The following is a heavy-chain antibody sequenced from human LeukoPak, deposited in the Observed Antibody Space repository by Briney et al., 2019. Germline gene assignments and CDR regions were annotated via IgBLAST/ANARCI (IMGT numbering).Heavy chain of an antibody. CDR1: GFTFSLYA. Sequence: PGGSLRLSCSASGFTFSLYAMHWVRQAPGKGLEYVSAINSDGSYIYYADSVKGRFTISRDNSKNTLYLQMNSLRAEDTAVYYCARGDRVGVTTGHFDYWGQGTLVTVSS. D-gene: IGHD1-26*01. CDR3: ARGDRVGVTTGHFDY. J-gene: IGHJ4*02. V-gene: IGHV3-64*04. CDR2: INSDGSYI.